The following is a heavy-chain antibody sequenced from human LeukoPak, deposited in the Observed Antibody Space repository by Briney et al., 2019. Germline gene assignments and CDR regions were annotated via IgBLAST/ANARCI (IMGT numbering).Heavy chain of an antibody. CDR2: INPNSGGT. J-gene: IGHJ6*03. CDR3: ARVRCSGGSCYSLYYYMDV. V-gene: IGHV1-2*02. CDR1: GYTFTGYY. Sequence: ASVKVSCKASGYTFTGYYMHWVRQAPGQGLEWMGWINPNSGGTNYAQKFQGRVTMTRDTSISTAYMELGRLRSDDTAVYYCARVRCSGGSCYSLYYYMDVWGKGTTVTISS. D-gene: IGHD2-15*01.